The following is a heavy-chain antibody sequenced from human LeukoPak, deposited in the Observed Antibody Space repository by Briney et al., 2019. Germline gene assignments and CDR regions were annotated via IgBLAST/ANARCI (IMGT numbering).Heavy chain of an antibody. D-gene: IGHD2-2*01. J-gene: IGHJ1*01. CDR3: ARGYAFSSEYFQH. Sequence: SETLSLTCTVSGGSISSYYWSWIRQPPGKGLEWIGYIYYSGSTNYNPSLKSRVTISVDTSKNQFSLKLSSVTAADTAVYYCARGYAFSSEYFQHWGQGTLVTVSS. CDR2: IYYSGST. CDR1: GGSISSYY. V-gene: IGHV4-59*01.